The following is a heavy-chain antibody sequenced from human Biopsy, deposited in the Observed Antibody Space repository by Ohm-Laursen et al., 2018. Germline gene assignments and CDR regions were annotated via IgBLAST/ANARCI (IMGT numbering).Heavy chain of an antibody. V-gene: IGHV4-34*01. Sequence: GTLSLTCAVYGESFNGYYWSWIRQTPGKGLEWIGEINHSGRTNYNPSLRSRVTISVDTSKNQFSLKVRSVTAADTAVYYCVRGVDYYDPYHYYALDVWGQGTTVTVSS. CDR3: VRGVDYYDPYHYYALDV. CDR1: GESFNGYY. CDR2: INHSGRT. J-gene: IGHJ6*02. D-gene: IGHD3-22*01.